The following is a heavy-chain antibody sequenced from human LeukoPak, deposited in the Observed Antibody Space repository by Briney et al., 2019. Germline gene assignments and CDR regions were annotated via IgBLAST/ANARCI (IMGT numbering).Heavy chain of an antibody. CDR3: ARETLLSGKDD. CDR1: GFTLSSYW. D-gene: IGHD3-9*01. V-gene: IGHV3-74*01. J-gene: IGHJ4*02. Sequence: GGALRLSCSAPGFTLSSYWMPRVRQAPGKGLVWVSRINRDESSTSYADSVKGRLTISRVKAKSPLYLQMNRLRGEDTVVYYCARETLLSGKDDWGKGTMVTVSS. CDR2: INRDESST.